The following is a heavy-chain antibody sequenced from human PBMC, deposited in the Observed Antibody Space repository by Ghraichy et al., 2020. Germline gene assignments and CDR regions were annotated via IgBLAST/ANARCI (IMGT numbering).Heavy chain of an antibody. V-gene: IGHV4-34*01. J-gene: IGHJ6*02. Sequence: SETLSLTCAVYGGSFSGYYWSWIRQPPGKGLEWIGEINHSGSTNYNPSLKSRVTISVDTSKNQFSLKLSSVTAADTAVYYCARGRALQPARPSTARYYYGMDVWGQGTTVTVSS. CDR3: ARGRALQPARPSTARYYYGMDV. D-gene: IGHD4-11*01. CDR2: INHSGST. CDR1: GGSFSGYY.